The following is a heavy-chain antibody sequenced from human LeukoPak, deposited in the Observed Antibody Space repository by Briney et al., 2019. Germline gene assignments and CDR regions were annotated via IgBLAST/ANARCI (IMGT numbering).Heavy chain of an antibody. CDR1: GFTFSSYA. V-gene: IGHV3-23*01. CDR2: ISGSGGST. CDR3: AKRKGWELSPYYFDY. D-gene: IGHD1-26*01. J-gene: IGHJ4*02. Sequence: GGSLRLSCAASGFTFSSYAMSWVRQVPGKGLEWVSAISGSGGSTYYADSVKGRFTISRDNSKNTLYLQMNSLRAEDTAVYYCAKRKGWELSPYYFDYWGQGTLVTVSS.